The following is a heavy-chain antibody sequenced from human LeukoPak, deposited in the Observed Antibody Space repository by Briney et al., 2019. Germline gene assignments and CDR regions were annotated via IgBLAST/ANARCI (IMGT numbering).Heavy chain of an antibody. CDR2: IYYTGST. V-gene: IGHV4-61*08. D-gene: IGHD6-13*01. J-gene: IGHJ5*02. CDR1: GGSVSSGAYY. Sequence: SETLSLTGTVSGGSVSSGAYYWSWIRQPPGKGLEWIGYIYYTGSTNFNPSLKSRLTISVDTSKNQFSLKLSSVTAADTAVYYCARGPPSYSSSWYVGWFDPWGQGTLVTVSS. CDR3: ARGPPSYSSSWYVGWFDP.